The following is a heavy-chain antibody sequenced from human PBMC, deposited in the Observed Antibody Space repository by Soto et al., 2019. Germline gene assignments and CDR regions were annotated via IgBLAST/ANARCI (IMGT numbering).Heavy chain of an antibody. D-gene: IGHD1-1*01. V-gene: IGHV1-18*01. J-gene: IGHJ3*01. CDR3: VRNAQWAFDF. CDR2: TSPYSGDT. Sequence: ASVKVSCKASGYTLTNYGVSWVRQAPGQGLEWVGWTSPYSGDTNYAQKLQGRLTLTTDTSTDTAYLEVRSLRSDDTAVYYCVRNAQWAFDFWGQGTMVTVSS. CDR1: GYTLTNYG.